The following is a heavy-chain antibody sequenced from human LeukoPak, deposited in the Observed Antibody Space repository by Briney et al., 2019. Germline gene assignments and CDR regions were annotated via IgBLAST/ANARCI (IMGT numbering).Heavy chain of an antibody. CDR2: MNPNSGNT. V-gene: IGHV1-8*02. D-gene: IGHD3-22*01. Sequence: ASVKVSCKASGGTFSSYAISWVRQAPGQGLEWMGWMNPNSGNTGYAQKFQGRVTMTRNTSISTAYMELSSLRSEDTAVYYCARGGTYYYDSSGYYGPYWGQGTLVTVSS. CDR3: ARGGTYYYDSSGYYGPY. J-gene: IGHJ4*02. CDR1: GGTFSSYA.